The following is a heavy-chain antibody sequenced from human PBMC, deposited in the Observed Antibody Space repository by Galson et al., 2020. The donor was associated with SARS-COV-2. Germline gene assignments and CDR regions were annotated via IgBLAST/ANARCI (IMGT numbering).Heavy chain of an antibody. CDR1: GFTFSSYA. D-gene: IGHD2-21*02. CDR3: ARGLCGGDCYED. V-gene: IGHV3-30-3*01. CDR2: ISYDGSNK. J-gene: IGHJ4*02. Sequence: GESLKISCAASGFTFSSYALHWVRQAPGKGLEWVAVISYDGSNKYYADSVKGRFTISRDNAKNSVYLQMNSLRAKDTAVYYCARGLCGGDCYEDWGQGTLVTVSS.